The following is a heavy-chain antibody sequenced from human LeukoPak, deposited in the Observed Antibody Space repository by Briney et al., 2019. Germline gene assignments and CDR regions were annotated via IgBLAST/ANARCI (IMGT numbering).Heavy chain of an antibody. V-gene: IGHV1-18*01. J-gene: IGHJ4*02. Sequence: ASVKVSCEASGYTFTHYGISWVGQAPGQRLECLGWISGYNGITTYAQKLQGRVTMTTDTSTSTAYMELRSLRSDDTAVYYCSRDSQRVSGDYWGQGTLVSVSS. CDR3: SRDSQRVSGDY. CDR1: GYTFTHYG. CDR2: ISGYNGIT. D-gene: IGHD6-25*01.